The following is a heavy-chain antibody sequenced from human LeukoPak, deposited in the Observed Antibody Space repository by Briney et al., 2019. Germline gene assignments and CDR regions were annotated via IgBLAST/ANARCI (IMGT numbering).Heavy chain of an antibody. CDR3: ARGYSSGWYVSGGYYGMDV. V-gene: IGHV3-33*01. CDR2: IWYDGSNK. CDR1: GFTFSSYG. Sequence: GGSLRLSFAASGFTFSSYGMHWVRQAPGKGLEWVAVIWYDGSNKYYADSVKGRFTISRDNSKNTLYLQMNSLRAEDTAVYYCARGYSSGWYVSGGYYGMDVWGQGTTVTVSS. J-gene: IGHJ6*02. D-gene: IGHD6-19*01.